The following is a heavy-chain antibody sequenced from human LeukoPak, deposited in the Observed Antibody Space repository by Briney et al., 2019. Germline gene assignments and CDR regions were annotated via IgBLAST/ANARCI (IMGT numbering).Heavy chain of an antibody. Sequence: SETLSLTSAVSGYSISSGYYWGWFRRPPGKGLEWIGGFYHSGRTYYNPSLKSPVTLSVDTSTNQFSLKLCSVSAADTAAYYCATYSSGYNTFDYWGQGTLVTVSS. CDR1: GYSISSGYY. CDR3: ATYSSGYNTFDY. J-gene: IGHJ4*02. CDR2: FYHSGRT. V-gene: IGHV4-38-2*01. D-gene: IGHD3-22*01.